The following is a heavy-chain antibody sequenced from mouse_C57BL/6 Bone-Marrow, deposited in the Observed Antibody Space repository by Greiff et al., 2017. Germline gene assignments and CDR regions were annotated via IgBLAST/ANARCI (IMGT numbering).Heavy chain of an antibody. V-gene: IGHV1-69*01. CDR3: ARGDDYDGTGFDY. D-gene: IGHD2-4*01. CDR2: IDPSDSYT. CDR1: GYTFTSYW. Sequence: QVQLQQPGAELVMPGASVKLSCKASGYTFTSYWMHWVKQRPGQGLEWIGEIDPSDSYTNYNQKFKGKSTLTVDKSSSTAYMQLSSLTSEYAAVYYCARGDDYDGTGFDYGGQGTTLTVSS. J-gene: IGHJ2*01.